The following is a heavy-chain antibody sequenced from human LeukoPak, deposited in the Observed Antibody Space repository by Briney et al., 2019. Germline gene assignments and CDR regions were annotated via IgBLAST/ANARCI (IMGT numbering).Heavy chain of an antibody. V-gene: IGHV3-15*01. CDR3: ATYGGVKV. CDR2: IKSKSDGETT. CDR1: GVSFSNAW. Sequence: PGGSLRLSCAASGVSFSNAWMSWVRQAPGKGLEWIGRIKSKSDGETTDYAAPVKGRFTISRDDSKNTLYLQVNSLTAEDTAVYYCATYGGVKVWGQGTLVTVSS. J-gene: IGHJ4*02. D-gene: IGHD4-23*01.